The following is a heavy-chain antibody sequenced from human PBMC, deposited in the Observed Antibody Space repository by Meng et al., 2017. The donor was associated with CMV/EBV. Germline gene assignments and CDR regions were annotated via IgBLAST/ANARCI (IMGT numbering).Heavy chain of an antibody. D-gene: IGHD2-15*01. V-gene: IGHV4-34*01. J-gene: IGHJ6*02. Sequence: SETLSLTCAVYGGSFSGYYWSWIRQPPGKGLEWIGEINHSGSTNYNPSLKSRVTISVDTSKNQSSLKLSSVTAADTAVYYCARGGAANYYYYGMDVWGQGTTVTVSS. CDR1: GGSFSGYY. CDR3: ARGGAANYYYYGMDV. CDR2: INHSGST.